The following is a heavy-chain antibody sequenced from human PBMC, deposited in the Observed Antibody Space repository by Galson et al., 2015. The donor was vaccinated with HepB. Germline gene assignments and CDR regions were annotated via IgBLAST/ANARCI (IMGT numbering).Heavy chain of an antibody. CDR2: VSGSGGST. Sequence: SLRLSCAASGFTFSSYAMSWVRQAPGKGLEWVSSVSGSGGSTYYADSVKGRFTISRDNSKNTLYLQMNSLRAEDTAVYYCASEGYSSGWVWYFDYWGQGTLVTVPS. J-gene: IGHJ4*02. D-gene: IGHD3-22*01. CDR1: GFTFSSYA. V-gene: IGHV3-23*01. CDR3: ASEGYSSGWVWYFDY.